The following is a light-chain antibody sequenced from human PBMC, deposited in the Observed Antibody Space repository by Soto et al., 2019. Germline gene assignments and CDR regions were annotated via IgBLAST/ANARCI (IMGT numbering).Light chain of an antibody. Sequence: DMQMSQSPSSLSVSVGDRVTITCRASQRISSYLNWYQQKPGKAPKLLIYAASSLQSGVPSRFSGSGSGTDFTLTISSLQPEDFANYYCQQGYSTPLAFGPGTKVDI. CDR2: AAS. V-gene: IGKV1-39*01. CDR3: QQGYSTPLA. J-gene: IGKJ3*01. CDR1: QRISSY.